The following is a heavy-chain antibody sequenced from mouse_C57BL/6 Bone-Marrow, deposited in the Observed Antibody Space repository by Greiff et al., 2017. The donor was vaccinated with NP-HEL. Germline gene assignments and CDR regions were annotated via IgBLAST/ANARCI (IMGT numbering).Heavy chain of an antibody. CDR3: ARVGGSPRFAY. Sequence: QVQLQQPGAELVKPGASVKLSCKASGYTFTSYWMHWVKQRPGQGLEWIGMIHPNSGSTNYNEKFKSKATLTVDKSSSTAYMQLSSLTSEDSAVYYGARVGGSPRFAYWGQGTLVTVSA. J-gene: IGHJ3*01. D-gene: IGHD1-1*02. V-gene: IGHV1-64*01. CDR1: GYTFTSYW. CDR2: IHPNSGST.